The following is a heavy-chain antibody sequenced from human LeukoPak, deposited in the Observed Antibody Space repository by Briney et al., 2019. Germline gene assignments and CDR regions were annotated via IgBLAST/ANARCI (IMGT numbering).Heavy chain of an antibody. V-gene: IGHV3-7*01. J-gene: IGHJ3*02. CDR2: IKEDGSRT. CDR3: AREIPGELNAFDI. D-gene: IGHD2-2*01. CDR1: GFTFSSYW. Sequence: PGGSLRLSCVASGFTFSSYWMTWVRQAPGRGLERVANIKEDGSRTYYMDSVKGRFTISRDNAKSSLYLQMNGLRAEDTAVYYCAREIPGELNAFDIWGQGTMVTVSS.